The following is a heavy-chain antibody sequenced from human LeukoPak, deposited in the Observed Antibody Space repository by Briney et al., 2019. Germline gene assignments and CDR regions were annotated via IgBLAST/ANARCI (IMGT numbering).Heavy chain of an antibody. CDR3: AKSNGYGLIDI. V-gene: IGHV4-38-2*02. J-gene: IGHJ3*02. CDR1: DYSISSGYY. Sequence: SETLSLTCSVSDYSISSGYYWGWIRQPPGKGLEWIGSMYHSGETYYNPSLKSRVTISVDTSRNQFSLKLNSVTAADTAVYYCAKSNGYGLIDIWGQGTMVTVSS. CDR2: MYHSGET. D-gene: IGHD3-22*01.